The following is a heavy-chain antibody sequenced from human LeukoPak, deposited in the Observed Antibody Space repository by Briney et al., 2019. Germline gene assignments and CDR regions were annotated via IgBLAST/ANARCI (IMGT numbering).Heavy chain of an antibody. V-gene: IGHV4-34*01. D-gene: IGHD2-15*01. CDR2: INHSGST. CDR1: GGSFSGYY. J-gene: IGHJ4*02. Sequence: SETLSLTCAVYGGSFSGYYWSWIRQPPGKGLEWIGEINHSGSTNYNPSLKSRVTISVDTSKNQFSLKLSSVTAADTAVYYCARDDIVVVVAAEGHYFDYWGQGTLVTVSS. CDR3: ARDDIVVVVAAEGHYFDY.